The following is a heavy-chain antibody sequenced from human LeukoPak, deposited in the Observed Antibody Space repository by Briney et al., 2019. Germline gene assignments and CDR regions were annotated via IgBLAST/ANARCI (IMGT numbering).Heavy chain of an antibody. CDR1: GFTFSSYS. D-gene: IGHD2-2*01. J-gene: IGHJ6*02. CDR3: ARHCSSTSCYFNYYGMDV. CDR2: ISSSSSYI. V-gene: IGHV3-21*01. Sequence: GGSLRLSCAASGFTFSSYSMNWVRQAPGKGLESVSSISSSSSYIYYADSVKGRFTISRDNAKNSLYLQMNSLRAEDTAVYYCARHCSSTSCYFNYYGMDVWGQGTTVTVSS.